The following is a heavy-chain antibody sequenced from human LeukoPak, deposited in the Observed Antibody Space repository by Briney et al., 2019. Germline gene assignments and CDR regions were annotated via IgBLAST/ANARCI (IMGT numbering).Heavy chain of an antibody. CDR2: ISYDGSNK. CDR3: ARSSVAGTGDA. D-gene: IGHD6-19*01. J-gene: IGHJ6*04. Sequence: GGSLRLSCAASGFTFSDYAMHWVRQAPGWGLEWVAVISYDGSNKYYAESVKGRITISRDNSKNTLYLQMNSLRAEDTAVYYCARSSVAGTGDAWGKGTTVTVSS. CDR1: GFTFSDYA. V-gene: IGHV3-30*04.